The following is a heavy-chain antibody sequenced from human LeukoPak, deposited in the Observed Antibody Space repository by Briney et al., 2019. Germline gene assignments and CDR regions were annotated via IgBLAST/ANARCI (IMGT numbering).Heavy chain of an antibody. Sequence: PSETLSLTCTVSGGSISSYYWSWIRQPPGKGLEWIGYIYYSGSTNYNPSLKSRVTISVDTSKNQFSLKLSSVIAADTAVYYCAGGYYDRVVHWGQGTLVTVSS. D-gene: IGHD3-22*01. J-gene: IGHJ4*02. CDR3: AGGYYDRVVH. CDR2: IYYSGST. CDR1: GGSISSYY. V-gene: IGHV4-59*01.